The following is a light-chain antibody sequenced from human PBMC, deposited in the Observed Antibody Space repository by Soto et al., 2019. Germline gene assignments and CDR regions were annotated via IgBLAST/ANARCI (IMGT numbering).Light chain of an antibody. J-gene: IGLJ1*01. CDR3: SSYAGSNNPSV. Sequence: QSVLTQPPSASGSPGQSVAISCTGTSSDVGGHNYVSWYQQHPGKAPKLMIYEVSKRPSGVPDRFSGSKSGNTASLTVSGLQAEDEADYYCSSYAGSNNPSVLGTGTKVTVL. CDR2: EVS. CDR1: SSDVGGHNY. V-gene: IGLV2-8*01.